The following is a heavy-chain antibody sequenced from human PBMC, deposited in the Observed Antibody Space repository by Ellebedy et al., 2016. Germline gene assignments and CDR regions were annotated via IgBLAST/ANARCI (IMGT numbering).Heavy chain of an antibody. CDR3: ARQPVVPAAMIGYYYYMDV. J-gene: IGHJ6*03. CDR2: IYYSGST. D-gene: IGHD2-2*01. V-gene: IGHV4-39*01. Sequence: GSLRLSXTVSGGSISSSSYYWGWIRQPPGKGLEWIGSIYYSGSTYYNPSLKSRVTISVDTSKNQFSLKLSSVTAADTAVYYCARQPVVPAAMIGYYYYMDVWGKGTTVTVSS. CDR1: GGSISSSSYY.